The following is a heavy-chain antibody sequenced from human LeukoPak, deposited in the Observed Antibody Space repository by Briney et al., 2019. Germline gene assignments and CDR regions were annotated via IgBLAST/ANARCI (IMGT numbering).Heavy chain of an antibody. CDR2: ISGSGGST. J-gene: IGHJ4*02. V-gene: IGHV3-23*01. CDR3: AKDPSRYAAVAVYY. CDR1: GFTFSSYG. D-gene: IGHD6-19*01. Sequence: GGSLRLSCAASGFTFSSYGMSWVRQAPGKGLEWVSAISGSGGSTYYADSVKGRFTISRDNSKNTLYLQMNSLRAEDTAVYYCAKDPSRYAAVAVYYWGQGTLVTVSS.